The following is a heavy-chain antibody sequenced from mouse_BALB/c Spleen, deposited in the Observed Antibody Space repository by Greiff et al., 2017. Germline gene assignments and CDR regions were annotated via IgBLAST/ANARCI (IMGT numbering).Heavy chain of an antibody. CDR1: GFSLTSYG. CDR2: IWAGGST. V-gene: IGHV2-9*02. CDR3: ARAPYGNYGAAWFAY. Sequence: VKLQESGPGLVAPSQSLSITCTVSGFSLTSYGVHWVRQPPGKGLEWLGVIWAGGSTNYNSALMSRLSISKDNSKSQVFLKMNSLQTDDTAMYYCARAPYGNYGAAWFAYWGQGTLVTVSA. D-gene: IGHD2-1*01. J-gene: IGHJ3*01.